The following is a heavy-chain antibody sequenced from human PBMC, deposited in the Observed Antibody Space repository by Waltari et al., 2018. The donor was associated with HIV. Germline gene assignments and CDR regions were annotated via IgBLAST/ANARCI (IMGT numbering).Heavy chain of an antibody. V-gene: IGHV1-2*02. D-gene: IGHD3-16*02. CDR3: ASGPYYDYVWGSYRQLDY. CDR1: GYTFTAYY. Sequence: QVQLVQSGAEVKKPGASVKVSCKASGYTFTAYYIHWVRQGPGQGLEWRGWINPSSDGTNYAQKFQGRVTMTRDTSISTAYMELSRLRSDDTAVYYCASGPYYDYVWGSYRQLDYWGQGTLVTVSS. CDR2: INPSSDGT. J-gene: IGHJ4*02.